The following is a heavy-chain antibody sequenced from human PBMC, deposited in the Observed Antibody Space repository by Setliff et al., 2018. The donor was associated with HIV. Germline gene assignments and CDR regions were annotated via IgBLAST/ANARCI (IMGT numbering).Heavy chain of an antibody. V-gene: IGHV1-69*02. J-gene: IGHJ6*03. CDR3: VRGVQSPPHYSYYYMDV. D-gene: IGHD3-3*01. CDR2: IIPILGVA. CDR1: RSTFNSHT. Sequence: SVKVSCKSSRSTFNSHTINWVRQAPGQGLDWMGRIIPILGVANYAQRFQGKVTITADKSTSTAHMELTSLRFDDTAMYYCVRGVQSPPHYSYYYMDVWGEGTMVTVSS.